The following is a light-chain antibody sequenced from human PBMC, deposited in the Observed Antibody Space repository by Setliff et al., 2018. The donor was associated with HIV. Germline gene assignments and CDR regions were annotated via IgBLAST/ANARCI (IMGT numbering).Light chain of an antibody. CDR1: SSDVGGYNY. Sequence: QSALAQPPSASGSRGQSVTIPCTGTSSDVGGYNYVSWYQQHPGKAPKLMIYEVNKRPSGVPDRFSGSKSGNTASLTVSGLQAEDEAEYFCSSYAGSNIVIFGGGTKVTVL. CDR3: SSYAGSNIVI. V-gene: IGLV2-8*01. J-gene: IGLJ2*01. CDR2: EVN.